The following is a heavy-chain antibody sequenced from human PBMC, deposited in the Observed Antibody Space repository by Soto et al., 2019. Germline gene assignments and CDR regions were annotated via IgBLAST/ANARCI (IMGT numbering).Heavy chain of an antibody. J-gene: IGHJ6*02. D-gene: IGHD6-25*01. CDR3: ARVYPAAPYYYYGMDV. V-gene: IGHV5-10-1*01. CDR2: IDPSDSYT. Sequence: ESLQISCKGSGYSFTSYWISWVRQMPGKGLEWMGRIDPSDSYTNYSPSFQGHVTISADKSISTAYLQWSGLKASDTAMYYCARVYPAAPYYYYGMDVWGQGTTVTVSS. CDR1: GYSFTSYW.